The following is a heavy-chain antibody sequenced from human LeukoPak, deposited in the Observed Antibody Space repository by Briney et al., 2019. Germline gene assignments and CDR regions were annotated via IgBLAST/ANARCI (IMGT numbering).Heavy chain of an antibody. Sequence: AGGSLRLSCAASGFTFDDYGMSWVRQAPGKGLEWVSGINWNGGSTGYADSVKGRFTISRDNAKNSLYLQMKSLRAEDTALYHCARVSSSGWYDWLDPWGQGTLVTVSS. CDR2: INWNGGST. D-gene: IGHD6-19*01. J-gene: IGHJ5*02. CDR3: ARVSSSGWYDWLDP. V-gene: IGHV3-20*01. CDR1: GFTFDDYG.